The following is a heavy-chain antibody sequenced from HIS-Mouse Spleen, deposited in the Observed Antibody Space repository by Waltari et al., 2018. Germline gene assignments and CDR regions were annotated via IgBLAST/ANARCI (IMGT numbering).Heavy chain of an antibody. CDR3: AREIPYSSSWYDWYFDL. Sequence: QLQLQESGPGLGKPSETRSLTCTVSGGSISSSRYYWGWIRQPPGKGLEWIGSIYYSGSTYYNPSLKSRVTISVDTSKNQFSLKLSSVTAADTAVYYCAREIPYSSSWYDWYFDLWGRGTLVTVSS. CDR2: IYYSGST. D-gene: IGHD6-13*01. J-gene: IGHJ2*01. V-gene: IGHV4-39*07. CDR1: GGSISSSRYY.